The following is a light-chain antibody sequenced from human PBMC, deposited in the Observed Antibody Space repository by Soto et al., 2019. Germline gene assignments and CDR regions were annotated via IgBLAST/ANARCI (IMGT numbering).Light chain of an antibody. CDR2: DAS. V-gene: IGKV3-11*01. CDR1: QSASSY. CDR3: QQRATWPWT. Sequence: EIVLTQSPATLSLSPGQRATLSCRASQSASSYLAWYQQRPGQAPRLLIYDASNRATGIPARFSGSGSGTDFTLTNSSLEPEDFALYYCQQRATWPWTVGQGTKVEIK. J-gene: IGKJ1*01.